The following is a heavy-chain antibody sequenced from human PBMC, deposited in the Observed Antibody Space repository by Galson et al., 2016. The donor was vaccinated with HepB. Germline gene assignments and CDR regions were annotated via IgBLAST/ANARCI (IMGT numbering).Heavy chain of an antibody. CDR2: INYSGTI. Sequence: ETLSLTCDVSDVSFRAYYWSWVRQPPGKGLEWLAEINYSGTINYNPSLKSRLTISLDTSKTQFALNLTSVTAADTAVYYCARGRIPPINGGQRPSGKIFDYWGQGTLVTVSS. CDR3: ARGRIPPINGGQRPSGKIFDY. D-gene: IGHD2-15*01. CDR1: DVSFRAYY. V-gene: IGHV4-34*01. J-gene: IGHJ4*02.